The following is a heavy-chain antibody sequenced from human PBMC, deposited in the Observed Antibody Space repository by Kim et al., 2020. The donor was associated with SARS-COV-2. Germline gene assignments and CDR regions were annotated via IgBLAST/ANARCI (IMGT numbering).Heavy chain of an antibody. D-gene: IGHD3-16*01. CDR3: ARDRSTLKYYYYYGMDV. CDR1: GYTFTGYY. CDR2: INPNSGGT. V-gene: IGHV1-2*02. Sequence: ASVKVSCKASGYTFTGYYMHWVRQAPGQGLEWMGWINPNSGGTNYAQKFQGRVTMTRDTSISTAYMELSRLRSDDTAMYYCARDRSTLKYYYYYGMDVWGQGTTVTVSS. J-gene: IGHJ6*02.